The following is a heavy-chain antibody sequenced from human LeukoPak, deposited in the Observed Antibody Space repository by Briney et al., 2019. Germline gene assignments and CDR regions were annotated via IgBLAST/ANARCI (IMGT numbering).Heavy chain of an antibody. CDR2: ISSRGDST. CDR3: AGFTMVRGVFAFDI. D-gene: IGHD3-10*01. CDR1: GFTFSNYA. V-gene: IGHV3-23*01. Sequence: GGSLRLSCAASGFTFSNYAMSWVRQVPGRGLEWVSTISSRGDSTYDADSVKGRFTISRDNSKNTLYLQMNSLRAEDTAVYYCAGFTMVRGVFAFDIWGQGTMVTVSS. J-gene: IGHJ3*02.